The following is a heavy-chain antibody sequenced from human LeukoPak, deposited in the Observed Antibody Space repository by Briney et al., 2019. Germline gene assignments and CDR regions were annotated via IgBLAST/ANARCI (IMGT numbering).Heavy chain of an antibody. V-gene: IGHV1-2*04. CDR1: GHTFTGYY. CDR3: ARASFMYSGSYAYFDY. D-gene: IGHD1-26*01. Sequence: ASVKVSCKASGHTFTGYYMHWVRQAPGQGLEWMGWINPNSGGTNYAQKFQGWVTMTRDTSISTAYMELSRLRSDDTAVYYCARASFMYSGSYAYFDYWGQGTLVTVSS. J-gene: IGHJ4*02. CDR2: INPNSGGT.